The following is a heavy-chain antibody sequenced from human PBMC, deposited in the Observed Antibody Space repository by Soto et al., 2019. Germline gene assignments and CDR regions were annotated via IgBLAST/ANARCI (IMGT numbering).Heavy chain of an antibody. V-gene: IGHV3-33*01. Sequence: WGSLRLSCAASGFTFSSYGMHWVRQAPGKGLEWVAVIWYDGSNKYYADSVKGRFTISRDNSKNTLYLQMNGLRAEDTAVYYCATDTPSLPYGMDVWGQGTTVTVSS. CDR1: GFTFSSYG. D-gene: IGHD3-16*02. CDR3: ATDTPSLPYGMDV. J-gene: IGHJ6*02. CDR2: IWYDGSNK.